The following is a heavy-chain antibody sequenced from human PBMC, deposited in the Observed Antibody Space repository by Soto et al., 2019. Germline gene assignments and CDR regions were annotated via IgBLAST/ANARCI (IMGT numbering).Heavy chain of an antibody. D-gene: IGHD3-3*01. CDR2: IYYSGST. V-gene: IGHV4-30-4*01. CDR1: GGSISSGDYY. J-gene: IGHJ6*02. Sequence: SETLSLTCTVSGGSISSGDYYWSWIRQPPGKCLEWIGYIYYSGSTYYNPSLKSRVTISVDTSKNQFSLKLSSVTAADTAVYYCARDTYYDFWGGPYYYYYGMDVWGQGTTVTVYS. CDR3: ARDTYYDFWGGPYYYYYGMDV.